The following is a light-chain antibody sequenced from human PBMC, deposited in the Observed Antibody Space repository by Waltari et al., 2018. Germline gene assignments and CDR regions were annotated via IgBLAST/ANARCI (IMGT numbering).Light chain of an antibody. CDR2: WAS. Sequence: DIVMTQSPDSLAVSLGERATINCKSSQSILYSANNKNYLAWYQQKPGQPPKLLIYWASTRESGVPDRSSGSGSGADFTRTISSLQAEDVAVYYCQQYYSTPFTFGPGTKVDIK. CDR3: QQYYSTPFT. V-gene: IGKV4-1*01. J-gene: IGKJ3*01. CDR1: QSILYSANNKNY.